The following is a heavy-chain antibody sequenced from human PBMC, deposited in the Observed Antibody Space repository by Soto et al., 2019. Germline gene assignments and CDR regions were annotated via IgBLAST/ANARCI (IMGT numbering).Heavy chain of an antibody. J-gene: IGHJ6*02. Sequence: EVQLVESGGGLVKPGGSLRLSCAASGFTFSSYSMNWVRQAPGKGLEWVSSISSSSSYIYYADSVKGRFTISRDNAKNSLYLQMNSLRAEDTAVYYCAREILSSSWDSSYYYGMDVWGQGTTVTVSS. CDR3: AREILSSSWDSSYYYGMDV. CDR1: GFTFSSYS. V-gene: IGHV3-21*01. D-gene: IGHD6-13*01. CDR2: ISSSSSYI.